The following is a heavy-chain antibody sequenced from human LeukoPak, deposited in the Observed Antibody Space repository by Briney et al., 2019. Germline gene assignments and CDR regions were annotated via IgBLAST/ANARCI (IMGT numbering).Heavy chain of an antibody. CDR3: ARNYYDSSGYYHAEYFQH. CDR1: GGSISSGNW. V-gene: IGHV4-4*02. CDR2: IYHSGST. Sequence: SETLSLTCAVSGGSISSGNWWSWVRQPPGKGLERIGEIYHSGSTNYNPSLKSRVTISVDKSKNQFSLKLSSVTAADTAVYYCARNYYDSSGYYHAEYFQHWGQGTLVTVSS. D-gene: IGHD3-22*01. J-gene: IGHJ1*01.